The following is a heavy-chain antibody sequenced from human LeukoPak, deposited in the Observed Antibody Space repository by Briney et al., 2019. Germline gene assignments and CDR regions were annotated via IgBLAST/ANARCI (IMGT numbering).Heavy chain of an antibody. CDR1: GFTFDDYA. Sequence: GRSLRLSCAASGFTFDDYAMHWVRQAPGKGLEWVSGISYNSDTIAYADSVKGRFTISRDNAKNSLYLQMNSLRAEDTALYYCARSGRADYYGMDVWGQGTTVTVSS. V-gene: IGHV3-9*01. D-gene: IGHD5-24*01. J-gene: IGHJ6*02. CDR2: ISYNSDTI. CDR3: ARSGRADYYGMDV.